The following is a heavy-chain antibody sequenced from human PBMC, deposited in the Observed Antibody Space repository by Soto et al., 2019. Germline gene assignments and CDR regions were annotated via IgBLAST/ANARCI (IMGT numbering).Heavy chain of an antibody. D-gene: IGHD6-19*01. CDR3: AKAPTNHWLVRWFDP. V-gene: IGHV3-23*01. Sequence: EVQLLESGGGLVQPGGSLRLSCAASGFTFSSYAMSWVRQAPGKGLEWVSAISGSGGSTYYADSVKGRFTISRDNSKNTLYLQMNSLRAENTAVYYCAKAPTNHWLVRWFDPWGQGTLVTVSS. J-gene: IGHJ5*02. CDR2: ISGSGGST. CDR1: GFTFSSYA.